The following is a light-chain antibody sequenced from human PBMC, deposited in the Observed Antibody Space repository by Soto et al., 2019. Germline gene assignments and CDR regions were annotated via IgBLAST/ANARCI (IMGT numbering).Light chain of an antibody. J-gene: IGKJ4*01. CDR2: DAT. CDR3: QQRSDRLS. V-gene: IGKV3-11*01. Sequence: VVLTQSPATLSLSLGESATLSCRASQSVGSNLAWYQQKRGQAPRLLIYDATERATGIPARFTGSRSGTDFTLSISSLEPDDCAVYYCQQRSDRLSFGGGTVVEI. CDR1: QSVGSN.